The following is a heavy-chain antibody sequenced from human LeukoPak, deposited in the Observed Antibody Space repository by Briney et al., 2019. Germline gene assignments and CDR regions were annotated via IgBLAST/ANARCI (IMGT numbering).Heavy chain of an antibody. Sequence: PGGSLRLSCAASGFTFSSYAMSWVRQAPGKGLEWVSAISGSGGSTYYADSVKGRFTISRDNYKNTLYLQMNSLRAEDTAVYYCAKDPRVDYYDSSGIDYWGQGTLVTVSS. CDR1: GFTFSSYA. D-gene: IGHD3-22*01. CDR3: AKDPRVDYYDSSGIDY. V-gene: IGHV3-23*01. CDR2: ISGSGGST. J-gene: IGHJ4*02.